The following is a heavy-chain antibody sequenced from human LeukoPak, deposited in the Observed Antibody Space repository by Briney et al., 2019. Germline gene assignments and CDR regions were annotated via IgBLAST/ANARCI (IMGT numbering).Heavy chain of an antibody. CDR2: IYYSGST. D-gene: IGHD3-3*01. J-gene: IGHJ5*02. CDR1: GGSFSGYY. Sequence: PSETLSLTCAVYGGSFSGYYWSWIRQPPGKGLEWIGYIYYSGSTYYNPSLNSRVTVSVDTSKNQFSLKLSSVTAADTAVYYCARKTLGFGDRSNWFDPWGQGTLVTVSS. CDR3: ARKTLGFGDRSNWFDP. V-gene: IGHV4-34*09.